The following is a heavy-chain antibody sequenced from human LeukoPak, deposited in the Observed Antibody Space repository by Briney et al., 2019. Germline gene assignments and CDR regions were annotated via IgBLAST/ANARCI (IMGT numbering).Heavy chain of an antibody. V-gene: IGHV3-11*03. CDR3: VGPPCLRGGYCSTNS. D-gene: IGHD2-2*01. Sequence: AGSLRLSCAASGFTFSAYSMTWIRQAPGKGLEWLSYISSGSEDTLYADSVKGRFTISRDNAKNSLYLQMNSLTAEDTAVYYCVGPPCLRGGYCSTNSWGQGTLVTVDS. CDR2: ISSGSEDT. CDR1: GFTFSAYS. J-gene: IGHJ4*02.